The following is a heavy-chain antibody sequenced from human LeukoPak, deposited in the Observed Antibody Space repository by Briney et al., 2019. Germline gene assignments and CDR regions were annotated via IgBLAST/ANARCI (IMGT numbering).Heavy chain of an antibody. CDR3: ARGTMMVGP. J-gene: IGHJ5*02. CDR1: GGSISSYY. CDR2: IYYRGST. V-gene: IGHV4-59*01. D-gene: IGHD3-22*01. Sequence: SETLSLTCTVSGGSISSYYWSWIRQPPGKGLEYIGYIYYRGSTNYNPSLKGRVTMSVDTSKNHLSLKVRSVTAADTAVYYCARGTMMVGPWGQGTLVTVSS.